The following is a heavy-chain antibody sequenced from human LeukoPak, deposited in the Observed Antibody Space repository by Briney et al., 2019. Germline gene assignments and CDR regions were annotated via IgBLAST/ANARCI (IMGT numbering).Heavy chain of an antibody. J-gene: IGHJ4*02. CDR3: AREGSITMVRGVINY. Sequence: GASVKVSFKAPGYTFTSYGISWVRQAPGQGLEWMGWISAYNGNTNYGQKLQGRVTMTTDTSTSTAYMELRSLRSDATAVYYCAREGSITMVRGVINYSGQGTLVTVSS. D-gene: IGHD3-10*01. CDR2: ISAYNGNT. CDR1: GYTFTSYG. V-gene: IGHV1-18*01.